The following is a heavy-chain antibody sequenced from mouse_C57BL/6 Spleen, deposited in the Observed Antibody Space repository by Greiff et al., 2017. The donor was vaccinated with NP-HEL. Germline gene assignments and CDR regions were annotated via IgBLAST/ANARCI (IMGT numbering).Heavy chain of an antibody. CDR3: ARGYGSSGYFDV. CDR2: IYPGSGST. Sequence: VQLQQSGAELVKPGASVKMSCKASGYTFTSYWITWVKQRPGQGLEWIGDIYPGSGSTNYNEKFKSKATLTVDTSSSTAYMQLSSLTSEDSAVYYGARGYGSSGYFDVWGTGTTVTVSS. J-gene: IGHJ1*03. V-gene: IGHV1-55*01. D-gene: IGHD1-1*01. CDR1: GYTFTSYW.